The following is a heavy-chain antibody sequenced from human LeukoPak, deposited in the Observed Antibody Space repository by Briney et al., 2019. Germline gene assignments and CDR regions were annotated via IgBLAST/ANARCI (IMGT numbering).Heavy chain of an antibody. V-gene: IGHV3-66*01. D-gene: IGHD6-19*01. J-gene: IGHJ3*02. Sequence: PGGSLRLSCAASGFTVSSNYMSWVRQAPGKGLEWVSVIYGGGSTYYADSVTGRFTISRDNSKNTLYLQMNSLRAEDTAVYYCARDPNIAVAGPGAFDIWGKGTRVTVSS. CDR2: IYGGGST. CDR3: ARDPNIAVAGPGAFDI. CDR1: GFTVSSNY.